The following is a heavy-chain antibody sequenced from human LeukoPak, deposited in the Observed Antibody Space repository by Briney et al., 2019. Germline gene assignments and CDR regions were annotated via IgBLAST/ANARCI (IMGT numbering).Heavy chain of an antibody. CDR3: ARDLSGVAGTNYFDY. J-gene: IGHJ4*02. CDR2: IIPILGIA. D-gene: IGHD6-19*01. CDR1: GGTFSSYA. Sequence: GSSVKVSFKASGGTFSSYAISWVRQAPGQGLEWMGRIIPILGIANYAQKFQGRVTITADKSTSTDYMELSSLRSEDTAVYYCARDLSGVAGTNYFDYWGQGTLVTVSS. V-gene: IGHV1-69*04.